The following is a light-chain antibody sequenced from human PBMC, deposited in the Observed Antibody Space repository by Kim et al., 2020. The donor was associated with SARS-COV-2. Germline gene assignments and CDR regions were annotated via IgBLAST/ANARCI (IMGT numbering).Light chain of an antibody. CDR3: QQYGSSPYT. Sequence: LSPGERATLSCRASQSVSSSYLAWYQEKPGQAPRLLLYGASSRATGIPDRFSGSGSGTDFTLTISRLEPEDFAVYYCQQYGSSPYTFGQGTKLEI. CDR2: GAS. J-gene: IGKJ2*01. CDR1: QSVSSSY. V-gene: IGKV3-20*01.